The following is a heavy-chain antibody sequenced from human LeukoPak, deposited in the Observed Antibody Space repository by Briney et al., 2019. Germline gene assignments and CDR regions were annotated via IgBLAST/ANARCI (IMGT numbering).Heavy chain of an antibody. CDR1: GFTFSSYW. V-gene: IGHV3-74*01. D-gene: IGHD1-26*01. CDR2: INGDGSST. Sequence: GGSLRLSCAASGFTFSSYWMHWVRQAPGKGLVWVSRINGDGSSTTYADPVKGRFTISRDNAKNTLYLQMKSLRAEDTAVYYCARGGATTLGAFDIWGQGTMVTVSS. J-gene: IGHJ3*02. CDR3: ARGGATTLGAFDI.